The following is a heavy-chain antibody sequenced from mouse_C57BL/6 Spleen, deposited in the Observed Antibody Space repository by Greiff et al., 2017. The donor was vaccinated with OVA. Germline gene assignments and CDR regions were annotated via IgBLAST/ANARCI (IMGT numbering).Heavy chain of an antibody. D-gene: IGHD1-1*01. Sequence: QVQLKESGPGLVQPSQSLSITCTVSGFSLTSYGVHWVRQSPGKGLEWLGVIWSGGSTDYNAAFISRLSISKDKSKSQVFFKMNSLQADDTAIDYCARGIYYGSSPFAYWGQGTLVTVSA. CDR1: GFSLTSYG. CDR2: IWSGGST. J-gene: IGHJ3*01. CDR3: ARGIYYGSSPFAY. V-gene: IGHV2-2*01.